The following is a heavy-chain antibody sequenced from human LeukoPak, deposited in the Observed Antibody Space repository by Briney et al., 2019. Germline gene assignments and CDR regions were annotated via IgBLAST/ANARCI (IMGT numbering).Heavy chain of an antibody. CDR2: IKQDGSEK. V-gene: IGHV3-7*01. CDR1: GLTVSNNY. CDR3: ARARYCSGGSCRQTFYYYYYYMDV. Sequence: GGSLRLSCVVSGLTVSNNYMSWVRQAPGKGLEWVANIKQDGSEKYYVDSVKGRFTISRDNAKNSLYLQMNSLRAEDTAVYYCARARYCSGGSCRQTFYYYYYYMDVWGKGTTVTVSS. J-gene: IGHJ6*03. D-gene: IGHD2-15*01.